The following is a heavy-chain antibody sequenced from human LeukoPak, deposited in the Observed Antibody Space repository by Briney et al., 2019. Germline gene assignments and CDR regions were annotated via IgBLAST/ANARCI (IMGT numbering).Heavy chain of an antibody. D-gene: IGHD3-22*01. CDR3: ARLKFYDSTGYSPGYYMDV. J-gene: IGHJ6*03. CDR1: GGSIISNY. Sequence: SETLSLTCTVSGGSIISNYWSWIRQSAGRGLEWIGRIYGSGITDYNPSLKSRVTMSLDTSRKQFSLRLTSVTAADTAVYYCARLKFYDSTGYSPGYYMDVWGKGTTVSVFS. V-gene: IGHV4-4*07. CDR2: IYGSGIT.